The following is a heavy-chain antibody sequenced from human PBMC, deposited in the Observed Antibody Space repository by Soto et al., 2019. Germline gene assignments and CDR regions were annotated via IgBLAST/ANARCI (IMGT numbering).Heavy chain of an antibody. J-gene: IGHJ6*02. V-gene: IGHV1-69*01. CDR2: IIPISGTA. Sequence: QVQLVQSGAEVKKPGSSVKVSCKASGGTFSSYAISWVRQAPGQGLEWMGGIIPISGTANYAQKFQGRVTITADESTSTANMELSSLRSEDTAVYYCARSQGSSTSLEIYYYYYYGMEVWGQGTTVNVSS. CDR3: ARSQGSSTSLEIYYYYYYGMEV. CDR1: GGTFSSYA. D-gene: IGHD2-2*01.